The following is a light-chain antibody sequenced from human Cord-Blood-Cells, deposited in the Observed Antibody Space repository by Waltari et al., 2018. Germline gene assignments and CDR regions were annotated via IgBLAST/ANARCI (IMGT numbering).Light chain of an antibody. J-gene: IGLJ2*01. CDR2: YDD. CDR1: SSNTANNA. V-gene: IGLV1-36*01. CDR3: AAWDDSLNGVV. Sequence: QSVLTQPPSVSEAPRQRVTIPCSGRSSNTANNAVTLYQQLPGKAPKLLIYYDDLLPSGVSDRFSGSKSGTSASLAISGLQSEDEADYYCAAWDDSLNGVVFGGGTKLTVL.